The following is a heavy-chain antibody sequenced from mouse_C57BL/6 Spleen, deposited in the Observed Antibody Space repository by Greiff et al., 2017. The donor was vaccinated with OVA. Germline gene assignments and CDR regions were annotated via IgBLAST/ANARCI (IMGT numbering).Heavy chain of an antibody. CDR3: AREAAQAPPFDY. J-gene: IGHJ2*01. CDR1: GYSITSGYY. CDR2: ISYDGSN. D-gene: IGHD3-2*02. Sequence: ESGPGLVKPSQSLSLTCSVTGYSITSGYYWNWIRQFPGNKLEWMGYISYDGSNNYNPSLKNRISITRDTSKNQFFLKLNSDTTEDTATYYCAREAAQAPPFDYWGQGTTLTVSS. V-gene: IGHV3-6*01.